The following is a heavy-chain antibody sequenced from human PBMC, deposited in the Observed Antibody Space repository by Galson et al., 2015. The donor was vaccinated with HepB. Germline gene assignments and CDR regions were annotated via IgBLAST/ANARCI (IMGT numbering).Heavy chain of an antibody. J-gene: IGHJ4*02. CDR2: IWYDGSNK. V-gene: IGHV3-33*01. D-gene: IGHD2-2*02. CDR3: ARDGEGMTIPY. CDR1: GFTFSSYG. Sequence: SLRLSCAASGFTFSSYGMHWVRQAPGKGLEWVAVIWYDGSNKYYADSVKGRFTISRDNSKNTLYLQMNSLRAEDTAVYYCARDGEGMTIPYWGQGTLVTVSS.